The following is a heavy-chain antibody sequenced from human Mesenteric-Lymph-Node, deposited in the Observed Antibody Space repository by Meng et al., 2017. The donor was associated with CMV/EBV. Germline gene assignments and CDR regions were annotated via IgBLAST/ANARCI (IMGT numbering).Heavy chain of an antibody. D-gene: IGHD3-22*01. Sequence: GESLKISCAASGFIFSSYAMHWVRQAPGKGLEYVSAISSNGGSTYYAESVKGRFTISRDNSKNTLYLQMGSLRAEDMAVYYCARDRRPLIAMIVVGDDAFDIWGQGTMVTVSS. CDR2: ISSNGGST. CDR1: GFIFSSYA. V-gene: IGHV3-64*02. J-gene: IGHJ3*02. CDR3: ARDRRPLIAMIVVGDDAFDI.